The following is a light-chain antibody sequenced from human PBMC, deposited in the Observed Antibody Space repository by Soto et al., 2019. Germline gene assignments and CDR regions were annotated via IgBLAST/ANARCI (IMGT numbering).Light chain of an antibody. Sequence: QSVLTQPPSVSGAPGQRVTISCTGSSSNIGAGYDVHWYQQLPGTAPKLLIYGNSNRPSGVPDRFSGSKSGTSASLAITGLRAEDEADYSCQSYDSSLSGSFYVFGPGTQLPVL. V-gene: IGLV1-40*01. J-gene: IGLJ1*01. CDR2: GNS. CDR3: QSYDSSLSGSFYV. CDR1: SSNIGAGYD.